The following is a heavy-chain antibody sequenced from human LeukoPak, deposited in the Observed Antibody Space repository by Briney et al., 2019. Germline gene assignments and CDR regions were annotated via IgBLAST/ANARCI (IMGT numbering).Heavy chain of an antibody. V-gene: IGHV4-59*10. J-gene: IGHJ4*02. CDR1: GGSFSGYY. Sequence: SETLSLTCAVYGGSFSGYYWSWIRQPPGKGLEWIGRIYTSGSTNYNPSLKSRVTISVDTSKNQFSLKLSSVTAADTAVYYCARGKSTFDYWGQGTLVTVSS. CDR2: IYTSGST. D-gene: IGHD2-2*01. CDR3: ARGKSTFDY.